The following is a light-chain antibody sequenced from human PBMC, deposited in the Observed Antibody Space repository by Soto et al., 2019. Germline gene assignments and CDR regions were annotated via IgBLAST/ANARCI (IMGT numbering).Light chain of an antibody. V-gene: IGKV1-5*01. CDR2: DAS. J-gene: IGKJ1*01. Sequence: DIQMTQSPSTLSASVGDRVTITCRASQSISSWLAWYQQKPGKAPKLLTYDASSLESGVPSRFSGSGSGTEFTLTISSLQPDDFAPYYCQQYNSYSAWTFGQGTKVEIK. CDR1: QSISSW. CDR3: QQYNSYSAWT.